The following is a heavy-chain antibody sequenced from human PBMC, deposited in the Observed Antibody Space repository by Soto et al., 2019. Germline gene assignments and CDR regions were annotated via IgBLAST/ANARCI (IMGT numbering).Heavy chain of an antibody. D-gene: IGHD1-1*01. V-gene: IGHV3-30*03. CDR1: GFTFSSYS. CDR2: ISYDGSNK. J-gene: IGHJ4*02. CDR3: AREGRYRAGFDY. Sequence: VQLVESGGGLVKPGGSLRLSCAASGFTFSSYSMNWVRQAPGKGLEWVAVISYDGSNKYYADSVKGRFTISRDNSKNTLYLQMNSLRAEDTAVYYCAREGRYRAGFDYWGQGTLVTVSS.